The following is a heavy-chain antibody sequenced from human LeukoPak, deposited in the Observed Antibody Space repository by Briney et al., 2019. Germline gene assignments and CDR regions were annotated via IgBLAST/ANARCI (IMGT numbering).Heavy chain of an antibody. V-gene: IGHV1-2*02. Sequence: ASVKVSCKASGYTFTGYYMHWVRQAPGQGLEWMGWINPNSGGTNYAQKFQGRVTMTRNTSISTAYMELSSLRSEDTAVYYCATVYCTNGVCYIHYFDYWGQGTLVTVSS. J-gene: IGHJ4*02. CDR3: ATVYCTNGVCYIHYFDY. CDR1: GYTFTGYY. CDR2: INPNSGGT. D-gene: IGHD2-8*01.